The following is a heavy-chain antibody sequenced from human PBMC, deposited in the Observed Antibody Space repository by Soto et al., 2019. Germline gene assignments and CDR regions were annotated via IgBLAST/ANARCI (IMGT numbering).Heavy chain of an antibody. V-gene: IGHV1-3*01. Sequence: ASVKVSCKASGYTFTSYAMHWVRQAPGQRLEWMGWINAGNGNTKYSQKFQGRVTITRDTPASTAYMELSSLRSEDTAVYYCARAVAGTKFEYFQHWGQGTLVTVSS. J-gene: IGHJ1*01. CDR1: GYTFTSYA. CDR3: ARAVAGTKFEYFQH. D-gene: IGHD6-19*01. CDR2: INAGNGNT.